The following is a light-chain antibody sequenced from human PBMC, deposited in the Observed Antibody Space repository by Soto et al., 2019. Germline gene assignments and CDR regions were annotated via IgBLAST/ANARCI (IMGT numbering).Light chain of an antibody. V-gene: IGLV2-14*01. CDR1: SSDVGGYNY. J-gene: IGLJ2*01. CDR2: DVS. CDR3: SSYSTSGNLV. Sequence: QSALTQPASVSGSPGQSVTISCTGTSSDVGGYNYVSWYQQHPGKAPQLMIYDVSNRPSGGSNRFSGSKTGNTASPIISVVLGEDEADYYCSSYSTSGNLVFGGGTQLTVL.